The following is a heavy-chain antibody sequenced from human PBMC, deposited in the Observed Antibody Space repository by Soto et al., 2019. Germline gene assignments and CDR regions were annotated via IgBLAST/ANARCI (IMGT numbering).Heavy chain of an antibody. CDR2: INHSAGT. D-gene: IGHD3-22*01. Sequence: PSETLSLTCAVFGGSLSGHYWSWIRQPPGKGLEWIGEINHSAGTSYNPSLKSRVTISVDTSKSQFSLKLTSVTAADRAVYYCARGSVDTVDSSGFYEYWAQGTPVTVSS. J-gene: IGHJ4*02. V-gene: IGHV4-34*01. CDR1: GGSLSGHY. CDR3: ARGSVDTVDSSGFYEY.